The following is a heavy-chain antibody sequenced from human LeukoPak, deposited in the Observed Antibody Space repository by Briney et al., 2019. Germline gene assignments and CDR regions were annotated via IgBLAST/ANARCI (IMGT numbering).Heavy chain of an antibody. CDR2: ISSSGSTI. Sequence: GGSLRLSCAASGFTFSDYYMSWIRQAPGKGLEWVSYISSSGSTIYYAASVKGRFTISRDNAKNSLYLQMNSLRAEDTAVYYCARQNYDILTGYYPNYYYYMDVWGKGTTVTISS. D-gene: IGHD3-9*01. CDR3: ARQNYDILTGYYPNYYYYMDV. V-gene: IGHV3-11*01. J-gene: IGHJ6*03. CDR1: GFTFSDYY.